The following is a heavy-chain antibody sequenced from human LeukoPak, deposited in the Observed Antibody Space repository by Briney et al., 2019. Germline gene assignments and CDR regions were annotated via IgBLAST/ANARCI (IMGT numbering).Heavy chain of an antibody. CDR3: AKDLGYCSSTTCYGFDY. CDR1: GFTFSSYA. CDR2: ISGGGGTT. D-gene: IGHD2-2*01. V-gene: IGHV3-23*01. J-gene: IGHJ4*02. Sequence: GGSLRLSCAASGFTFSSYAMSWVRQAPGKGLEWLSSISGGGGTTYYADSVKGRFTSSRDNSKNTLYLQMNSLRAEDTAFYYCAKDLGYCSSTTCYGFDYWGQGTLVTVSS.